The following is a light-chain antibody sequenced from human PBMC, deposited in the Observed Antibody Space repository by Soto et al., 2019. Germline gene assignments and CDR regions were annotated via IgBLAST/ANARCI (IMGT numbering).Light chain of an antibody. J-gene: IGLJ2*01. CDR3: SSYTTSHTLA. Sequence: QSALTQPASVSGSPGQSITISCTGTSSDVGSYNYAAWYQQHPGKAPKLIIYDVSNRPSGVSNRFSGSKSGNTASLTISGLQAEDEADYYCSSYTTSHTLAFGGGTKLTVL. CDR1: SSDVGSYNY. V-gene: IGLV2-14*03. CDR2: DVS.